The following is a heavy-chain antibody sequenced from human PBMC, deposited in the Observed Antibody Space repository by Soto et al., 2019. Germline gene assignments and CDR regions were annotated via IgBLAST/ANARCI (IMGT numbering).Heavy chain of an antibody. Sequence: VASVKVSCKASGYTFTGYYMHWVRQAPGQGLEWMGWINPNSGGTNYAQKFQGWVTMTRDTSISTAYMELSRLRSDDTAVYYCARASGFYCSGGSCYPNWFDPWGQGTLVTVS. CDR3: ARASGFYCSGGSCYPNWFDP. CDR1: GYTFTGYY. J-gene: IGHJ5*02. D-gene: IGHD2-15*01. V-gene: IGHV1-2*04. CDR2: INPNSGGT.